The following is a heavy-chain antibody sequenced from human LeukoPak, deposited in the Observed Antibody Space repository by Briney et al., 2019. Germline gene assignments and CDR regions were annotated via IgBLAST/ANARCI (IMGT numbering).Heavy chain of an antibody. J-gene: IGHJ4*02. V-gene: IGHV3-23*01. CDR2: ISYSGANS. D-gene: IGHD2-21*02. Sequence: PGGSLRLSCAASGFTFSGSAMSWVRQAPGEGLEWVSLISYSGANSYYTDSVKGRFTISRDNSKNTLYLQMNSLRAEDTAIYYCAKGKVVTGIDYWGQGTLVTVSS. CDR1: GFTFSGSA. CDR3: AKGKVVTGIDY.